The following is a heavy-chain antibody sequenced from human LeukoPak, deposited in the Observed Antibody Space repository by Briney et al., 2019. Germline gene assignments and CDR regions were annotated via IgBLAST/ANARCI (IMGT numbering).Heavy chain of an antibody. CDR2: INACNGNT. D-gene: IGHD6-13*01. CDR3: ARARTERSGSSWYLIWFDP. CDR1: GYTFTSYA. Sequence: ASVKVSCKASGYTFTSYAMHWVRQAPGQRLEWMGWINACNGNTKYSQKFQGRVTITRDTSASTAYMELSSLRSEDTAVYYCARARTERSGSSWYLIWFDPWGQGTLVTVSS. J-gene: IGHJ5*02. V-gene: IGHV1-3*01.